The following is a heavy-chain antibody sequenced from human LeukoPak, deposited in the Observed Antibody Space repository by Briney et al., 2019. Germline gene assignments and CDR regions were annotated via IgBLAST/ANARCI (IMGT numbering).Heavy chain of an antibody. CDR2: INSDGINT. CDR1: GFTFSNYW. V-gene: IGHV3-74*01. D-gene: IGHD3-22*01. CDR3: ARDLGQYYDTSDNWFDP. Sequence: GGSLRLSCAASGFTFSNYWMHWVRQAPGKGLVWVSRINSDGINTSYADSVKGRFTTSRDNAKNTLNLQMNSLRAEDTAVYYCARDLGQYYDTSDNWFDPWGQGTLVTVSS. J-gene: IGHJ5*02.